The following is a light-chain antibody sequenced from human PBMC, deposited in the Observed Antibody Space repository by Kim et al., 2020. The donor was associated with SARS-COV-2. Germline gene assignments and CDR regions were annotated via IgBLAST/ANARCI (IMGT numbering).Light chain of an antibody. CDR2: DND. CDR3: GTWVRSLSVVV. J-gene: IGLJ2*01. CDR1: SSNIGTNS. V-gene: IGLV1-51*01. Sequence: GQTVTISCSGTSSNIGTNSVSWYQQFPGTTPKLLIYDNDKRPSGIPDQFSGSKSGTSATLGITGLQTGDEADYYCGTWVRSLSVVVFGGGTQLTVL.